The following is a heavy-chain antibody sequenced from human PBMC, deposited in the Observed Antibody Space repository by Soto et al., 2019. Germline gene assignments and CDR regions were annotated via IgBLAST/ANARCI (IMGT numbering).Heavy chain of an antibody. V-gene: IGHV1-69*13. D-gene: IGHD3-9*01. CDR2: IIPIFGTA. CDR1: GGTFSSYA. Sequence: SVNVSCKASGGTFSSYAISWVRQAPGQGLEWMGGIIPIFGTANYVQKFQGRVTITADESTSTAYMELSSLRSEDTAVYYCAREHRIYDILTGSINWFDPWGQGTLVTVSA. J-gene: IGHJ5*02. CDR3: AREHRIYDILTGSINWFDP.